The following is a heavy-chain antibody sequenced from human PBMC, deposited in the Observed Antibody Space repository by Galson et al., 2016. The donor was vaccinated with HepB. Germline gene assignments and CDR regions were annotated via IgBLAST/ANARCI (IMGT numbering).Heavy chain of an antibody. CDR1: GYRFSSSW. Sequence: QSGAEVKKPGESLRISCKGSGYRFSSSWISWVRQMPGKXLEWMGRIDPSDSYTNYSPSFQGHVTSPADKSIRTAYLQWSSLKASDTSMYYCTILIAVADTEDYWGQGTLVTVSS. V-gene: IGHV5-10-1*01. CDR2: IDPSDSYT. J-gene: IGHJ4*02. CDR3: TILIAVADTEDY. D-gene: IGHD6-19*01.